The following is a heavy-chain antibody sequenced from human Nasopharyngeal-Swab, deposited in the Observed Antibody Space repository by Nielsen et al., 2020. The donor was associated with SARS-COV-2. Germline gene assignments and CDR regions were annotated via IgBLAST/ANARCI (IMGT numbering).Heavy chain of an antibody. J-gene: IGHJ6*02. V-gene: IGHV3-73*01. CDR1: GFTFSGSA. CDR2: IRSKANSYAT. D-gene: IGHD1-14*01. CDR3: TRRPLTPANGMDV. Sequence: GESLKISCAASGFTFSGSAMHWVRQASGKGLEWVGRIRSKANSYATAYAASVKGRFTISRDDSKNTAYLQMNSLKTEDTAAYYCTRRPLTPANGMDVWGQGTTVTVSS.